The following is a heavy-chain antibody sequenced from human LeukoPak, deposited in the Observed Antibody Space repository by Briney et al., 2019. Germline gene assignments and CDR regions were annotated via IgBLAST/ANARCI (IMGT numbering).Heavy chain of an antibody. J-gene: IGHJ4*02. CDR2: VNDRGTGT. Sequence: PGGSLRLCCAASGFTFSKYAMSWVRQAPGKGLEWVSTVNDRGTGTYYADSVKGRFTISRDNSKNTLYVQMDSLRAEDTAVYYCARDIRSHYFDYWGQGTLVTVSS. V-gene: IGHV3-23*01. CDR1: GFTFSKYA. CDR3: ARDIRSHYFDY.